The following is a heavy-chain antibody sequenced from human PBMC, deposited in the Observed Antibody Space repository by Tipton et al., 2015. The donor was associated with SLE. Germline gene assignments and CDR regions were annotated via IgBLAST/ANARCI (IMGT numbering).Heavy chain of an antibody. Sequence: QSGAEVKKPGASVKVSCKASGYTFSSNGISWVRQAPGQGLEWMGWISAYSGNTKYAQKFQGRVTMTTDTSTSTAYLELRSLRSDDTAVYFCARDYSRRFDYWGQGTLVTVSS. CDR3: ARDYSRRFDY. J-gene: IGHJ4*02. D-gene: IGHD5-18*01. CDR1: GYTFSSNG. CDR2: ISAYSGNT. V-gene: IGHV1-18*04.